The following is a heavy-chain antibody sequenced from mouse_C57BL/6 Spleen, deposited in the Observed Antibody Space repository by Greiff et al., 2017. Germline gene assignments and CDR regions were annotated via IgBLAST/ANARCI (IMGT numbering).Heavy chain of an antibody. D-gene: IGHD2-4*01. Sequence: VQLQQSGPELVKPGASVKISCKASGYSFTGYYMHWVKQSPEQSLEWIGEINPSTGGTTYNQKFKAKATLTVDKSSSTAYMQLKSLTSEDSAVYDCGRSDYGPWFACWGQGTLVTVSA. V-gene: IGHV1-42*01. J-gene: IGHJ3*01. CDR3: GRSDYGPWFAC. CDR1: GYSFTGYY. CDR2: INPSTGGT.